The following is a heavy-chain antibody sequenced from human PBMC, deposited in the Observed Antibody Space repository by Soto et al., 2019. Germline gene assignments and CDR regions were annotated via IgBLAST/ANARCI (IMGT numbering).Heavy chain of an antibody. V-gene: IGHV3-21*01. CDR1: GFTFSSYS. D-gene: IGHD3-9*01. Sequence: EVQLVESGGGLVKPGGFLRLSCAASGFTFSSYSMNWVRQAPGKGLEWVSSISSSSSYIYYADSVKGRFTISRDNAKNSLYLQMNSLRAEDTAVYYCARDTGDPYFDWLFGDAFDIWGQGTMVTVSS. CDR2: ISSSSSYI. J-gene: IGHJ3*02. CDR3: ARDTGDPYFDWLFGDAFDI.